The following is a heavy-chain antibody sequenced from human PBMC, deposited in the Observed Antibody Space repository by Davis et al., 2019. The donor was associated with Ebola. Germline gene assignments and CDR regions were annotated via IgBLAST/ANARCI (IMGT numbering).Heavy chain of an antibody. CDR1: GFTFSSYA. V-gene: IGHV3-23*01. CDR3: ARGTTDYYYYGMDV. D-gene: IGHD4-17*01. CDR2: ISGSGGST. Sequence: GESLKISCAASGFTFSSYAMSWVRQAPGKGLEWVSAISGSGGSTYYADSVKGRFTISRDNSKNTLYLQMNSLRAEDTAVYYCARGTTDYYYYGMDVWGQGTTVTVSS. J-gene: IGHJ6*02.